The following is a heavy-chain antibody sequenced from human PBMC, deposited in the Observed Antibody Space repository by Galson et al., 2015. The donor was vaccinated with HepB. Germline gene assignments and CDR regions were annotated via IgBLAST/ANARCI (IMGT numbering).Heavy chain of an antibody. D-gene: IGHD3-10*01. CDR1: AYTLNRYA. CDR2: INTASGRT. J-gene: IGHJ6*02. V-gene: IGHV1-3*04. Sequence: SVRVSCKASAYTLNRYAMHWVRQAPGERLEWVGWINTASGRTAYSQKFQGTVTITKDTSANTAYMEVSSLRSEDTAVYYCSRDSGRGFYGMDVWGQGTTVIVSS. CDR3: SRDSGRGFYGMDV.